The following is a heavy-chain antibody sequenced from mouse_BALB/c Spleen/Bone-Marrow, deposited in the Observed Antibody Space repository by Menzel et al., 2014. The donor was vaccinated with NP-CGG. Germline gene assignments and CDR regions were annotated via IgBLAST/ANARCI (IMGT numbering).Heavy chain of an antibody. CDR2: ITKGGGST. D-gene: IGHD4-1*01. CDR1: GFTFSDYY. V-gene: IGHV5-12*02. CDR3: ARQLAYAMDY. J-gene: IGHJ4*01. Sequence: DVKLVESGGGLVQPGGSLKLSYATSGFTFSDYYMYWVRQTPEKRLEWVAYITKGGGSTYYPDIVKGRFTISRDNAKNTLYLQMSRLKSEDTAMYYCARQLAYAMDYWGQGTSVTVSS.